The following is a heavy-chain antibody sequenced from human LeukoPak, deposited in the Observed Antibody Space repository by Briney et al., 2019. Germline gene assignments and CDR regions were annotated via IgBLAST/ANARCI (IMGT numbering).Heavy chain of an antibody. D-gene: IGHD6-13*01. V-gene: IGHV4-59*01. CDR1: GDSIISYY. CDR3: ATGYSSTWYYFDY. J-gene: IGHJ4*02. CDR2: IYHGGST. Sequence: SETLSLTCTVSGDSIISYYRSWIRQPPGKGLEWIGYIYHGGSTNYNPSLKSRVTISADTSKDQFSLKLASVTAADTAVYYCATGYSSTWYYFDYWGQGNLVTVSS.